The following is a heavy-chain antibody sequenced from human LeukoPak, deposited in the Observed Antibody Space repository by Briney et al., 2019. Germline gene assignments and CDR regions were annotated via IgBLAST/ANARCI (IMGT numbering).Heavy chain of an antibody. D-gene: IGHD6-13*01. Sequence: PSETLSLTCTVSGGSISSSSYYWGWIRQPPGKGLEWIGSIYYSGSTYYNPSLKSRVTISVDTSKNQFSLKLSSVTAADTAVYYCARDGISAGGRAFDYWGQGTLVTVSS. V-gene: IGHV4-39*02. CDR1: GGSISSSSYY. J-gene: IGHJ4*02. CDR2: IYYSGST. CDR3: ARDGISAGGRAFDY.